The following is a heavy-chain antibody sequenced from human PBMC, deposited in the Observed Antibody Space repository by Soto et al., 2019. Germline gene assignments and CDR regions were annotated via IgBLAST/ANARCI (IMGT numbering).Heavy chain of an antibody. Sequence: EVQLLESGGGLVQPGGSLRLSCAASGFTFSSYAMSWVRQAPGKGLEWVSAISGSGGSTYYADSVKGRFTISRDNSKNTLYLQMNSLXAEXXXXXXXARRSSGWYFDYWGQGTLVTVSS. D-gene: IGHD6-19*01. CDR1: GFTFSSYA. CDR3: ARRSSGWYFDY. CDR2: ISGSGGST. J-gene: IGHJ4*02. V-gene: IGHV3-23*01.